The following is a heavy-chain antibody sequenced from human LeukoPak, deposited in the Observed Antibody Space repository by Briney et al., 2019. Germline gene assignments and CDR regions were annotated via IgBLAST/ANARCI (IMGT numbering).Heavy chain of an antibody. CDR2: IIPIFGTA. D-gene: IGHD6-19*01. J-gene: IGHJ6*02. V-gene: IGHV1-69*13. Sequence: SVKVSCKASGYTFTGYYTHWVRQAPGQGLEWMGGIIPIFGTANYAQKFQGRVTITADESTSTAYMELSSLRSEDTAVYYCARVGYSSGWYNQDYYYYYGMDVWGQGTTVTVSS. CDR3: ARVGYSSGWYNQDYYYYYGMDV. CDR1: GYTFTGYY.